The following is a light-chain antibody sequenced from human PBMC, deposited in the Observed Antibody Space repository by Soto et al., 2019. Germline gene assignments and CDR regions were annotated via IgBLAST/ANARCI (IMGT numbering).Light chain of an antibody. CDR3: TSYTGSSTHV. Sequence: QSVLTQPASVSGSPGQSITISCTGTSSDVGGYNYASWYQQHPGKAPKLMIYDVSNRPSGVSNRFSGSKSGNTASLTISGLQAEDEADYYCTSYTGSSTHVFGTGTKVTVL. CDR1: SSDVGGYNY. V-gene: IGLV2-14*01. CDR2: DVS. J-gene: IGLJ1*01.